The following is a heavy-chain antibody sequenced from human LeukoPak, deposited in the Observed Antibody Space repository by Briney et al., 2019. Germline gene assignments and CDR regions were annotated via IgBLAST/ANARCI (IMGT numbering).Heavy chain of an antibody. CDR1: GFTFSSYD. J-gene: IGHJ5*02. D-gene: IGHD6-19*01. V-gene: IGHV3-23*01. Sequence: GALRLSCAASGFTFSSYDMTWVRRAPGRGLEWVSSIRPSGDNTYYGDSVKGRFTISRDNSKNTVYLQMNNMRVDDTAVYYCARVAGWHWFDPWGQGTLVTVSS. CDR2: IRPSGDNT. CDR3: ARVAGWHWFDP.